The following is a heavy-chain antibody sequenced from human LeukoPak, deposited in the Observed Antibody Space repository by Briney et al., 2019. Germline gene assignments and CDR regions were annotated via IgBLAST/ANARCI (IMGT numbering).Heavy chain of an antibody. CDR3: AKDNQRVGFQH. J-gene: IGHJ1*01. Sequence: PGGSLRLSCAASGFSFDDNALHWVRQAPAKGLEWVSLIRWDGATTYYADSVKRRFNISRDNSNSSLYLQMNSLRSEDTALDYCAKDNQRVGFQHGGQGTVVTVFS. CDR2: IRWDGATT. CDR1: GFSFDDNA. D-gene: IGHD1-26*01. V-gene: IGHV3-43*02.